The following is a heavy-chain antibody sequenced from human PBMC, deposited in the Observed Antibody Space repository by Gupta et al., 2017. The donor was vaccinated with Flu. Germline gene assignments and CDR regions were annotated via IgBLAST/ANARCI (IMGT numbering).Heavy chain of an antibody. D-gene: IGHD3-22*01. CDR2: IYYRVST. Sequence: QLQLPESGPGLVTPSETLSLTCTVSGGSITSSSYYSGWVRQPPGKGLDRFGSIYYRVSTYYNPSLKSLVTISVDTSKNQFSLKLSSVTAADTAVYYCARLHYDSSGYYIFDYWGQGTLVTVSS. CDR3: ARLHYDSSGYYIFDY. V-gene: IGHV4-39*01. J-gene: IGHJ4*02. CDR1: GGSITSSSYY.